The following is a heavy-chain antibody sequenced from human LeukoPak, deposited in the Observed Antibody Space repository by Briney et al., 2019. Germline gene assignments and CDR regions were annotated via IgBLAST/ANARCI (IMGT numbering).Heavy chain of an antibody. CDR1: GFTFSDYY. CDR2: ISSSGSTI. D-gene: IGHD2-15*01. CDR3: ARVLPHRYCSGGSCSDVFDM. J-gene: IGHJ3*02. Sequence: PGGSLRLSCAASGFTFSDYYMSWIRQAPGKGLEWVSYISSSGSTIYYADSVKGRFTISRDNAKNSLYLQMNSLRAEDTAVYYCARVLPHRYCSGGSCSDVFDMWGQGTMVTVSS. V-gene: IGHV3-11*01.